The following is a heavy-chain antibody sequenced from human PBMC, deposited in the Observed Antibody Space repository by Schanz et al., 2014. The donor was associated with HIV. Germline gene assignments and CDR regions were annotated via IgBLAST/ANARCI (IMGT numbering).Heavy chain of an antibody. Sequence: EVQLLESGGGLVQPGGSLRLSCAASGFTFSDYWMHWVRQVPGKGLVRQAPGKGLEWVSYISSSGSAIYYADSVKGRFTISRDNSKNTLYLQMSSLRAEDTAVYYCAKDHYDFRLSPHDYWGQGTLVTVSS. CDR1: GFTFSDYW. J-gene: IGHJ4*02. V-gene: IGHV3-48*01. CDR3: AKDHYDFRLSPHDY. CDR2: ISSSGSAI. D-gene: IGHD3-3*01.